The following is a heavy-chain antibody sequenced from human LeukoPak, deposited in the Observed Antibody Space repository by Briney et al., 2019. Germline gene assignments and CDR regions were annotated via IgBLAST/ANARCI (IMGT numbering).Heavy chain of an antibody. V-gene: IGHV4-61*02. CDR3: ARDSSGWYFGY. CDR1: GDSISSGSYY. CDR2: IYTSGST. J-gene: IGHJ4*02. Sequence: SETLSLTCTVSGDSISSGSYYWSWIRQPAGKGLEWIGRIYTSGSTNYNPSLKSQITISIDTSKNQFSLKLTSVTAADTAVYYCARDSSGWYFGYWGQGTLVTVSS. D-gene: IGHD6-19*01.